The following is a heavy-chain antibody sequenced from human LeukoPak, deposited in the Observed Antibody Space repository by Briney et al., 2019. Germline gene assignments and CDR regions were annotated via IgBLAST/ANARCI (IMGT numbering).Heavy chain of an antibody. CDR1: GGSFSGYY. CDR3: ARGFGSGGSCYDY. D-gene: IGHD2-15*01. CDR2: INHSGST. Sequence: SSETLSLTCAVSGGSFSGYYWSWIRQPPGKGLEWIGEINHSGSTNYNPSLKSRVTISVDTSKNQFSLKLGSVTAADTAVYYCARGFGSGGSCYDYWGQGTLVTVSS. J-gene: IGHJ4*02. V-gene: IGHV4-34*01.